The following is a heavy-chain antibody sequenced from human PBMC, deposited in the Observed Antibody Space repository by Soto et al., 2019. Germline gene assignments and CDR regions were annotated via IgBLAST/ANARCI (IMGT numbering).Heavy chain of an antibody. CDR1: GFTFSSYG. V-gene: IGHV3-30*18. CDR2: MSWDGSDE. D-gene: IGHD2-15*01. CDR3: AKEGCSGGICYGFDY. Sequence: QVQLVESGGGVVQPGRSLRLSCAASGFTFSSYGMHWVRQAPGKGLEWVAVMSWDGSDEFYEETVKGRFTVSRDNFRNTMYLQINSLRPDDTAVYYCAKEGCSGGICYGFDYWGQGTLVTVSS. J-gene: IGHJ4*02.